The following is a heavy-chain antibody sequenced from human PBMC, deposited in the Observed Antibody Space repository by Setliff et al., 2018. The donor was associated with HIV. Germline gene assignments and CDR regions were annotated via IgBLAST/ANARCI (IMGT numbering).Heavy chain of an antibody. Sequence: ASVKVSCKASGYTFTNYIMNWVRQAPGQGLEWMGWINTNTGNPTYAQGLTGRFVFSLDTSVSTAYLQISSLKAEDTAVYYCARVGCSSTTCPWAWYFDLWGRGTLVTVSS. CDR1: GYTFTNYI. CDR2: INTNTGNP. V-gene: IGHV7-4-1*02. CDR3: ARVGCSSTTCPWAWYFDL. J-gene: IGHJ2*01. D-gene: IGHD2-2*01.